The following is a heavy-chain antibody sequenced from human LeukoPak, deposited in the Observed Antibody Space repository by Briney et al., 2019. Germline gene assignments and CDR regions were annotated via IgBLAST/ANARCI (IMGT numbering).Heavy chain of an antibody. CDR3: ARDLRYYYGSGSPKTDY. J-gene: IGHJ4*02. Sequence: KPGGSLRLSCAASGFTFNSYWMHWVRQAPGKGLEWVSSISSSSSYIYYADSVKGRFTISRDNAKNSLYLQMNSLRAEDTAVYYCARDLRYYYGSGSPKTDYWGQGTLVTVSS. D-gene: IGHD3-10*01. CDR1: GFTFNSYW. CDR2: ISSSSSYI. V-gene: IGHV3-21*01.